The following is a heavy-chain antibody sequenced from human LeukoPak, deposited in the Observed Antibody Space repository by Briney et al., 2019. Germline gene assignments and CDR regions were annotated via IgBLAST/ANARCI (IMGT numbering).Heavy chain of an antibody. D-gene: IGHD4-17*01. J-gene: IGHJ4*02. CDR2: VRNKPNGYTT. CDR3: TRVRHGDYFDY. Sequence: GGSLRLSCAASGFSISDHYLDWVRQAPGKGLEWVGRVRNKPNGYTTDYGTSVKGRFTISRDDSKNSLYLQMNRLTSEDTAVYYCTRVRHGDYFDYWGQGTLVSVSS. V-gene: IGHV3-72*01. CDR1: GFSISDHY.